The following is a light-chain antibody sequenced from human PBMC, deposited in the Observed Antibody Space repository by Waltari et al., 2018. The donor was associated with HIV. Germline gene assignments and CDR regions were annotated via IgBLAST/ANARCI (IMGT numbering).Light chain of an antibody. CDR3: MQALQIRVT. V-gene: IGKV2-28*01. J-gene: IGKJ5*01. Sequence: EIVMTQSPLSLPVTPGEPASISCRSSESLLYANGNNYLDWYLQKPGQSPQLLIFLGSNRASGVSDRFSGSGSGTNFTLKISRVEAEDVGVYYCMQALQIRVTFGQGTRLEIK. CDR2: LGS. CDR1: ESLLYANGNNY.